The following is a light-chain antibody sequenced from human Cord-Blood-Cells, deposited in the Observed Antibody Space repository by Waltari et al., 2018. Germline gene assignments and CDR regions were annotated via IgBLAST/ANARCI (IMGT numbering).Light chain of an antibody. CDR2: DVS. CDR3: CSYAGSYNWV. V-gene: IGLV2-11*01. Sequence: QSALTQPRSVSGSPGQSVTISCTGTSSDVGGYNYVSWYQQHPGKAPKLMIYDVSKRPPGVPDRCSGSKSGNTASLTISGLQAEDEADYYCCSYAGSYNWVFGGGTKLTVL. CDR1: SSDVGGYNY. J-gene: IGLJ3*02.